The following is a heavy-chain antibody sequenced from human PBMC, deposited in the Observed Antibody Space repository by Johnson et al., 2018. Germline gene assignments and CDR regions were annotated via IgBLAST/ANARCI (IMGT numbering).Heavy chain of an antibody. D-gene: IGHD2-21*01. CDR3: APIRFDIGIGYFDP. CDR2: ISYDGSNK. V-gene: IGHV3-30*03. CDR1: GLTIGTFG. Sequence: VQLVETGGGVVQPGRSLRLSCGASGLTIGTFGMHWVRQAPGKGLEWVAIISYDGSNKYYVDSVKGRFTISRDNSKNTVYLQMNSLRAEDTAVYYCAPIRFDIGIGYFDPWGQGTLVTVSS. J-gene: IGHJ5*02.